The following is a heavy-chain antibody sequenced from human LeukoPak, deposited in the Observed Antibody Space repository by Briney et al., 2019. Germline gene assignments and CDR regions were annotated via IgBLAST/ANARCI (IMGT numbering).Heavy chain of an antibody. Sequence: SETLSLTCTVSGGSISSYCWSWIRQPAGKGLEWIGRIYTSGSTNYNPSLKSRVTMSVDTSKNQFSLKLSSVTAADTAVYYCARQVDGSGPQYYFDYWGQGTLVTVSS. CDR1: GGSISSYC. CDR2: IYTSGST. CDR3: ARQVDGSGPQYYFDY. V-gene: IGHV4-4*07. J-gene: IGHJ4*02. D-gene: IGHD6-19*01.